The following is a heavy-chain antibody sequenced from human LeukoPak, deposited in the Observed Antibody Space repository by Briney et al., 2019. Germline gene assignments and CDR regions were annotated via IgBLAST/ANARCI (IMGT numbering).Heavy chain of an antibody. CDR2: ICSGGNT. CDR1: GVTVSSDY. Sequence: GGSLRLSCAASGVTVSSDYMSWVRQAPGKGLEWVSLICSGGNTYYADSVKGRFTISRHNSKNTLYLQMNSLRTEDTAIYYCANRMSFGGPGTLVTVSS. D-gene: IGHD3-10*01. V-gene: IGHV3-53*04. J-gene: IGHJ4*02. CDR3: ANRMSF.